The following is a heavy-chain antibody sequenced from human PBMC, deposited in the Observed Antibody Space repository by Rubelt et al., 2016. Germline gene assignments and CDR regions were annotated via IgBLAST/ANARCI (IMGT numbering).Heavy chain of an antibody. CDR3: ARDLLWFGEPHSDY. J-gene: IGHJ4*02. CDR1: GFTFSSYS. V-gene: IGHV3-48*02. CDR2: ISSSSSTI. D-gene: IGHD3-10*01. Sequence: VQLVESGGGLVQPGGSLRLSCAASGFTFSSYSMNWVRQAPGKGLEWVSYISSSSSTIYYGDSVKGRFTISRENAKNSLYLQMNSLRDEDTAVYYCARDLLWFGEPHSDYWGQGTLVTVSS.